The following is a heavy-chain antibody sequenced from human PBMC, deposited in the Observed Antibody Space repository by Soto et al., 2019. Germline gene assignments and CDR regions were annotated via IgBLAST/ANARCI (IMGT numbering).Heavy chain of an antibody. CDR3: ARDEGGSGWFGWLGP. CDR1: GGNFKNYA. Sequence: QVQLVQSGAEVKKPGSSVKVSCKTSGGNFKNYAINWVRQAPGQGLEWMGGIIPIFGTENYAQKCQGRVTISADESTSTAYMELNSLRSDDTAVYYCARDEGGSGWFGWLGPWGQGTLVTVSS. J-gene: IGHJ5*02. CDR2: IIPIFGTE. D-gene: IGHD6-19*01. V-gene: IGHV1-69*01.